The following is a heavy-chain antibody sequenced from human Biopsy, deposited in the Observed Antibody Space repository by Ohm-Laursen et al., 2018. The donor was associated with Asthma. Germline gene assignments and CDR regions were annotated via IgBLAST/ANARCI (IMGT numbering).Heavy chain of an antibody. J-gene: IGHJ3*02. Sequence: SLRLSCAASGFAVSRDYMFWVRQAPGKGLEWVSVIYSGGTSHTADSVKGRFTISRDNSKNTLYLQMNSLRAEDTAVYYCARGNHHLDYGGNSDAFAIWGQGTMVTVSS. CDR1: GFAVSRDY. CDR3: ARGNHHLDYGGNSDAFAI. CDR2: IYSGGTS. V-gene: IGHV3-66*02. D-gene: IGHD4-23*01.